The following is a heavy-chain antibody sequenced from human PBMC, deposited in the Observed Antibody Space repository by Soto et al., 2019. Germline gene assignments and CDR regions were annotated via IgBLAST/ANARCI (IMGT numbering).Heavy chain of an antibody. CDR3: VRMASSGTLNWFDP. J-gene: IGHJ5*02. D-gene: IGHD1-1*01. CDR2: MNPNSGNT. V-gene: IGHV1-8*01. Sequence: ASVEVSCKASESTFMNYAISWVRQATGQGLEWMGWMNPNSGNTGYALKFQGRVSMTRNTSIYTVYLELSSLASGDTAVYYCVRMASSGTLNWFDPWGQGSLVTVSS. CDR1: ESTFMNYA.